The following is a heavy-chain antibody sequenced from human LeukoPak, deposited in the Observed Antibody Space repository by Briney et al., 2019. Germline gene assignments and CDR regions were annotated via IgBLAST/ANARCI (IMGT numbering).Heavy chain of an antibody. CDR2: IYHSGST. CDR1: GGSISSGGYS. J-gene: IGHJ4*02. V-gene: IGHV4-30-2*01. CDR3: ARGYANWGSFDY. D-gene: IGHD7-27*01. Sequence: SETLSLTCAVSGGSISSGGYSWSWIRQPPGKGLEWIGYIYHSGSTYYNPSLKSRVTISVDRSKNQFSLKLSSVTAADTAVYYCARGYANWGSFDYWGQGTLVTVSS.